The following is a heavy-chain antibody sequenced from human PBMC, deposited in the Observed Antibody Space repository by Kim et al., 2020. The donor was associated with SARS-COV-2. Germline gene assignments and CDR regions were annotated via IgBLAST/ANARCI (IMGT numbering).Heavy chain of an antibody. D-gene: IGHD3-9*01. V-gene: IGHV4-61*02. CDR3: ARDPGNDYDILTGRYYYYGMDV. J-gene: IGHJ6*02. CDR2: IYTSGST. Sequence: SETLSLTCTVFGGSISSGSYYWSWIRQPAGMGLEWIGRIYTSGSTNYNPSLKSRVTISVDTSKNQFSLKLSSVTAADTAVYYCARDPGNDYDILTGRYYYYGMDVWGQGTTVTVSS. CDR1: GGSISSGSYY.